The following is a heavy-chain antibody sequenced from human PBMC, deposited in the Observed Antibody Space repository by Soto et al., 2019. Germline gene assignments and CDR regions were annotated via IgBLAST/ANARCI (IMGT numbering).Heavy chain of an antibody. V-gene: IGHV3-7*01. CDR2: IKQDGSEK. CDR3: ARDGVGATTFAFDI. CDR1: GFTFSSYW. Sequence: GGSLRLSCAASGFTFSSYWMSWVRQAPGKGLEWVANIKQDGSEKYYVDSVKGRFTISRDNAKNSLYLQMNSLRAEDTAVYYCARDGVGATTFAFDIWGQGTMVTVSS. D-gene: IGHD1-26*01. J-gene: IGHJ3*02.